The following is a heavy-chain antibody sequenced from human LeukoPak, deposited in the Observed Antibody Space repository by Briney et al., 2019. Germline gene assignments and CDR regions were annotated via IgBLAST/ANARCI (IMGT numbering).Heavy chain of an antibody. CDR2: INHSGST. CDR3: ARGRGYDFDY. CDR1: GGSFSGYY. D-gene: IGHD2-15*01. J-gene: IGHJ4*02. V-gene: IGHV4-34*01. Sequence: SETLSLTCAVYGGSFSGYYWSWIRQPPGKGLEWIGEINHSGSTNYNPSLKSRVTISVDTSKNQLSLKLSSVTAADTAVYYCARGRGYDFDYWGQGTLVTVSS.